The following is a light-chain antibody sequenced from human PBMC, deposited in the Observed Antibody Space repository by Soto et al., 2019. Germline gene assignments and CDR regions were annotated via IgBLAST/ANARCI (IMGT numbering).Light chain of an antibody. V-gene: IGKV2-30*01. CDR3: MQGTHWPWT. Sequence: DVVMTQSPLSLPVTLGQPASISCRSTQGLVFSDGNTYLNWFHQRPGQSPRRLIYMISKRDSGVPDRFSGSGSVTDFTLTISRVEAEDVGVYYCMQGTHWPWTFGQGTKVEMK. CDR2: MIS. CDR1: QGLVFSDGNTY. J-gene: IGKJ1*01.